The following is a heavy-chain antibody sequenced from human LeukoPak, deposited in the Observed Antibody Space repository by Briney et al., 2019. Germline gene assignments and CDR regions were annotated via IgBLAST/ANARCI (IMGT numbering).Heavy chain of an antibody. CDR2: INHSGST. D-gene: IGHD5-12*01. CDR1: GGSFSGYY. Sequence: SETLPLTCAVYGGSFSGYYWSWIRQPPGEGLEWIGEINHSGSTNYNPSLKSRVTISVDTSKNQFSLKLSSVTAADTAVYYCARWGIVATEFDYWGQGTLVTVSS. V-gene: IGHV4-34*01. J-gene: IGHJ4*02. CDR3: ARWGIVATEFDY.